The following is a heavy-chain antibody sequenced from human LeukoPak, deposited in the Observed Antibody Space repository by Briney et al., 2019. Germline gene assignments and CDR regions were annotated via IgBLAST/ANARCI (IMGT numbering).Heavy chain of an antibody. Sequence: ASVKVSCKASGYTFTGYYMHWVRQAPGQGLEWMGWINPNSGGTNYAQKFQGRVTMTRDTSTSTVYMELSSLRSEDTAVYYCARATMFGEFRFDPWGQGTLVTVSS. CDR1: GYTFTGYY. V-gene: IGHV1-2*02. CDR3: ARATMFGEFRFDP. J-gene: IGHJ5*02. D-gene: IGHD3-10*02. CDR2: INPNSGGT.